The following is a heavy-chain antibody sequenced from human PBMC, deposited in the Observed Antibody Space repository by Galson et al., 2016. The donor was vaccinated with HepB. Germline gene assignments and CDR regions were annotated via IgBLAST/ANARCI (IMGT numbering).Heavy chain of an antibody. CDR2: INHSGTI. V-gene: IGHV4-34*01. Sequence: ETLSLTCAVYGGSFSDYYWSWIRQPPGRGLEWIGEINHSGTINYNPSLKSRVTISVDTSKNQFSLNLGSVTAEDTAVYYCAKAADYYDSSGYYYLNWFDPWGQGTLVTVSS. J-gene: IGHJ5*02. CDR3: AKAADYYDSSGYYYLNWFDP. CDR1: GGSFSDYY. D-gene: IGHD3-22*01.